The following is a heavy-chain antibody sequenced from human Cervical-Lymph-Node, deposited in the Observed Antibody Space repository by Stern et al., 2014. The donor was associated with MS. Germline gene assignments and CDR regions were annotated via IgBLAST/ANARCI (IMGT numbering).Heavy chain of an antibody. J-gene: IGHJ5*02. Sequence: VQLVQSGAEVKKPGASVKVSCQTSGFTFTNYGFTWVRQAPGQGLEWMGWISAHNGDTKYAQKFLGRVTMTTDRDTRTAHMEVMSLKSDDTAVYYCARDVGLGWLDPWGQGTLVTVSS. CDR2: ISAHNGDT. CDR3: ARDVGLGWLDP. D-gene: IGHD7-27*01. CDR1: GFTFTNYG. V-gene: IGHV1-18*04.